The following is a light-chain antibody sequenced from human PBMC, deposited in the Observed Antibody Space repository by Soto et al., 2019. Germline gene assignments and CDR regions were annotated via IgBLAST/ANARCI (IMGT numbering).Light chain of an antibody. CDR1: SSDVGRYNY. Sequence: QSALTQPRSVSGSPGQSVTISCTGTSSDVGRYNYVSWYQHHPGTAPKVMIYDVSERPSGVPDRFSGSKSGNTASLTISGLQAEDEADYYCCSSAGSPRFVFGTGTKLTVL. CDR3: CSSAGSPRFV. CDR2: DVS. V-gene: IGLV2-11*01. J-gene: IGLJ1*01.